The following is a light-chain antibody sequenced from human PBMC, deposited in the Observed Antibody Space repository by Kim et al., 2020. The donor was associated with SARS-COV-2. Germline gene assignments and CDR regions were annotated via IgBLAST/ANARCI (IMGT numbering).Light chain of an antibody. CDR2: KAS. J-gene: IGKJ4*01. V-gene: IGKV1-5*03. CDR1: QSISMW. CDR3: QQYNSYSGLT. Sequence: DIQMTQAPSTLSASVGDRVTITCRASQSISMWLAWYQQKPGKAPKLLIYKASSLESGVPSRFSGSGSGTEFTLTINSLQPDDFATYYCQQYNSYSGLTFGGGTKVEIK.